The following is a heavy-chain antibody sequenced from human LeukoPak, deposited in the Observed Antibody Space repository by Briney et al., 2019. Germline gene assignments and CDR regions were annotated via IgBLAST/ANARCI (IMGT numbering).Heavy chain of an antibody. CDR3: ARGALPIVVVPAAISMDV. D-gene: IGHD2-2*01. J-gene: IGHJ6*02. Sequence: SETLSLTCAGYGGSFSGYYWSWIRQPPGKGLEWIGEINHSGSTNYNPSLKSRVTISVDTSKNQFSLKLSSVTAADTAVYYCARGALPIVVVPAAISMDVWGQGTTVTVSS. CDR1: GGSFSGYY. V-gene: IGHV4-34*01. CDR2: INHSGST.